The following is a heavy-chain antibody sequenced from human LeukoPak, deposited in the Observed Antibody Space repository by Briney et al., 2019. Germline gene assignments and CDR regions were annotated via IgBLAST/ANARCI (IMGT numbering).Heavy chain of an antibody. D-gene: IGHD4-17*01. J-gene: IGHJ4*02. Sequence: PGGSLRLSCAAFGFPLSSYAMSWVRQAPGKGLEWVSATSSSDAGTYHADSVRGRFTISRDNSKNTLYLQMNSLRAEDTAVYYCAKGSTTVTFPSWGQGTLVTVSS. CDR2: TSSSDAGT. CDR1: GFPLSSYA. V-gene: IGHV3-23*01. CDR3: AKGSTTVTFPS.